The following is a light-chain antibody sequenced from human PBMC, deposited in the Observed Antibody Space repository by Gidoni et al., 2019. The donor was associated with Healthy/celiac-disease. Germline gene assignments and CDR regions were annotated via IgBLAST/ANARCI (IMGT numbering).Light chain of an antibody. CDR2: DAS. CDR1: QDISNY. J-gene: IGKJ4*01. V-gene: IGKV1-33*01. CDR3: QQYDNLPLT. Sequence: DIQMTQSPSSLSASVGDRVTITCQASQDISNYLNWYQQKPGKAPQLLIYDASNLETGVPSRFSGSGSGTDVTFTISSLQPEDIATYYCQQYDNLPLTFXGXTKVEIK.